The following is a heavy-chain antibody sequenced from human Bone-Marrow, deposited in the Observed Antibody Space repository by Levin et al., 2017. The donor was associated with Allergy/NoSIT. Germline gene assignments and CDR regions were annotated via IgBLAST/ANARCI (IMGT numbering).Heavy chain of an antibody. CDR1: GFTFSNYA. Sequence: GASVKVSCAASGFTFSNYAMNWVRQAPGKGLEWVSQISGSGGNTHYADSVKGRFTISRDNSKNTLYLQMNSLRVEDTAVYYCAGYDTSAYHSPFDYWGQGTLVTVSS. CDR3: AGYDTSAYHSPFDY. V-gene: IGHV3-23*01. D-gene: IGHD3-22*01. CDR2: ISGSGGNT. J-gene: IGHJ4*02.